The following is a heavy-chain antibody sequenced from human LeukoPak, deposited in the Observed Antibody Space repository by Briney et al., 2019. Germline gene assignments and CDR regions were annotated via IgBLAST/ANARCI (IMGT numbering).Heavy chain of an antibody. D-gene: IGHD2-15*01. CDR3: ARYCSGLCPEYHFDS. Sequence: SGGSLRLSCAASEFTFSNYWMSWVRQAPGKGLEWVANIRQDGNDKKYVDSVKGRFTISRDNAKNSLYLQMNNLRAEDTAVYYCARYCSGLCPEYHFDSWGQGTLVTVSS. CDR2: IRQDGNDK. J-gene: IGHJ4*02. V-gene: IGHV3-7*01. CDR1: EFTFSNYW.